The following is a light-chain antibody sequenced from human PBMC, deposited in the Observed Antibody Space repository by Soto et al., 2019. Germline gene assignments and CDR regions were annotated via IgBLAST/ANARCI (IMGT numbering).Light chain of an antibody. J-gene: IGLJ2*01. CDR3: SSYAGSNNLV. CDR1: SSDVGGYSY. Sequence: QSALAQPPSASGSPGQSVTISCTGTSSDVGGYSYVSWYQQHAGKGPKLMMYEVTKRPSGVPDRFSGSKSGNTASLTVSGLQAEDEADYYCSSYAGSNNLVFGGGTKVTVL. V-gene: IGLV2-8*01. CDR2: EVT.